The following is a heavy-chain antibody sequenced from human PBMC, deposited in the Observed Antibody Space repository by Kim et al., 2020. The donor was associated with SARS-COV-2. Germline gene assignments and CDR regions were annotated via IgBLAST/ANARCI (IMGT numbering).Heavy chain of an antibody. V-gene: IGHV3-53*01. D-gene: IGHD6-13*01. J-gene: IGHJ4*02. CDR2: LYPGGTA. CDR1: GFSVINNY. CDR3: ARGVVWYSTD. Sequence: GGSLRLSCAASGFSVINNYMAWVRQSPGKGLEWISHLYPGGTAFYADSVRGRFTVSRDSSKNTLYLQLSSLRAEDTAVYYCARGVVWYSTDWGRGDLVTVSS.